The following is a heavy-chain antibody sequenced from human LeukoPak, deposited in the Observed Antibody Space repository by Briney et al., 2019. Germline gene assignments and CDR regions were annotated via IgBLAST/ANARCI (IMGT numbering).Heavy chain of an antibody. CDR1: GYTFTGYY. J-gene: IGHJ5*02. Sequence: GASVKVSCKASGYTFTGYYMHWVRQAPGQGLEWMGWINPNSGGTNYAQKFQGRVTMTRDTSISTAYMELSRLRSDDTAVYYCAILSGTTSGIWVDPWGQEPWSPSPQ. V-gene: IGHV1-2*02. CDR3: AILSGTTSGIWVDP. D-gene: IGHD1-1*01. CDR2: INPNSGGT.